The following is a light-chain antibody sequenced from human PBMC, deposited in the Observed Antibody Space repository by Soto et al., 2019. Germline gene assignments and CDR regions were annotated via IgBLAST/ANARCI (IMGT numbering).Light chain of an antibody. CDR1: RSIGTY. V-gene: IGKV3-11*01. Sequence: EIVLTQSLATLSLSPGERATLSCRASRSIGTYLAWYQQKPGQAPRLLMYGASNRATGIPARFSGSGSATDFTLTISSLEPADFAVYYCQQRSNRPFTFGPGTKVDIK. J-gene: IGKJ3*01. CDR2: GAS. CDR3: QQRSNRPFT.